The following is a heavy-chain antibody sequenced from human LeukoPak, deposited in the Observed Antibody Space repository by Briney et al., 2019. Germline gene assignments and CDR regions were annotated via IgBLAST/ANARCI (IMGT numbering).Heavy chain of an antibody. CDR1: GDTFRRYS. V-gene: IGHV1-69*04. D-gene: IGHD6-19*01. CDR2: IIPILGIA. Sequence: ASVKVSCKASGDTFRRYSISWVRQAPGQGLEWMGRIIPILGIANYAQKFQGRVTITADKSTSTAYMELSSLRSEDTAVYYCARVGSGLDYWGQGTLVTVSS. J-gene: IGHJ4*02. CDR3: ARVGSGLDY.